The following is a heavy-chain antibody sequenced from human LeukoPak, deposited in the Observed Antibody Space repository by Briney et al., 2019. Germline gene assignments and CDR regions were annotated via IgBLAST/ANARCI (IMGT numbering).Heavy chain of an antibody. Sequence: PGGSLRLSCAVSGFTFDDYGMSWVRQAPGKGLEWVSGINWNGGSTGYADSVKGRFTISRDNAKNSLYLQMNSLRAEDTAVYYCARGFGRYFDYGWFDPWGQGTLVTVSS. CDR2: INWNGGST. CDR3: ARGFGRYFDYGWFDP. CDR1: GFTFDDYG. V-gene: IGHV3-20*04. J-gene: IGHJ5*02. D-gene: IGHD3-9*01.